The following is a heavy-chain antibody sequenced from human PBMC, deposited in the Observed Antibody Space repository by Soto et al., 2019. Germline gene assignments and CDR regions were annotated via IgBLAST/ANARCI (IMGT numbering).Heavy chain of an antibody. CDR3: ARGARFTIFHDFDI. CDR1: GDSVSSNSAA. J-gene: IGHJ3*02. CDR2: TYYRSKWYN. D-gene: IGHD3-3*01. V-gene: IGHV6-1*01. Sequence: SQTLALTCAISGDSVSSNSAAWNWIRQSPSRGLEWLGRTYYRSKWYNDYAVSVKSRITINPDTSNNQFSMQLNSVTPEDTSVYYCARGARFTIFHDFDIRGQGTLVTVSS.